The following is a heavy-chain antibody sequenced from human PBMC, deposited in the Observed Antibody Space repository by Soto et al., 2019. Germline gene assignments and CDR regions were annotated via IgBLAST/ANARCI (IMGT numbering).Heavy chain of an antibody. CDR3: ARAVAVAADFDS. CDR1: GYTFTSYG. D-gene: IGHD6-19*01. V-gene: IGHV1-18*01. Sequence: GASVKVSCKASGYTFTSYGISWVRQAPGQGLEWMGWINAYNGNTKYSQKFQGRVTITTDTSTSTAYMELSSLRSEDTAVYYCARAVAVAADFDSWGQGTLVTVSS. CDR2: INAYNGNT. J-gene: IGHJ4*02.